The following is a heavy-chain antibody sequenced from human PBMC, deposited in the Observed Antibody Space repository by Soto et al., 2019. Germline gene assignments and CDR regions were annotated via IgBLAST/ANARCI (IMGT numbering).Heavy chain of an antibody. Sequence: ASVKVSCKGSGYAFTTYGITWVRQAPGQGLEWMGWISAHNGNTNYAQKLQGRVTVTRDTSTSTAYMELRSLRSDDTAVYYCARAYCSGGSCWAWSNWFDPWGQGTLVTVSS. V-gene: IGHV1-18*01. CDR1: GYAFTTYG. CDR3: ARAYCSGGSCWAWSNWFDP. CDR2: ISAHNGNT. D-gene: IGHD2-15*01. J-gene: IGHJ5*02.